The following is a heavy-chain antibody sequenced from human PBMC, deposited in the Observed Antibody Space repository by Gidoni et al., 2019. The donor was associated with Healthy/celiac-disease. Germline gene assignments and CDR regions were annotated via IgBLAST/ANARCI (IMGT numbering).Heavy chain of an antibody. CDR3: ARDMETLVGVRLAFDI. CDR1: GFTFSDYY. J-gene: IGHJ3*02. D-gene: IGHD2-8*02. Sequence: QVQLLESGGGLVKPGGSLRLSCSASGFTFSDYYMSWIRQAPGKGLEWVSYISSSGSTIYYADSVKGRFTISRDNAKNSLYLQMNSLRAEDTAVYYCARDMETLVGVRLAFDIWGQGTMVTVSS. V-gene: IGHV3-11*01. CDR2: ISSSGSTI.